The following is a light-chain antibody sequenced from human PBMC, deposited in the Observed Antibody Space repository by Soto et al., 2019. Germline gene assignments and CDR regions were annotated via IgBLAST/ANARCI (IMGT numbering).Light chain of an antibody. V-gene: IGKV1-5*03. J-gene: IGKJ1*01. CDR2: KAS. CDR3: QQYKTYS. CDR1: QSISSW. Sequence: DIQMTQSPSTLYASVVDRFTITCRASQSISSWLAWYQQKPGKAPKLLIYKASSLEIGVPSRFSGSRSRTEFTLTISSLQPDDFATYYCQQYKTYSFGQGTKVDIK.